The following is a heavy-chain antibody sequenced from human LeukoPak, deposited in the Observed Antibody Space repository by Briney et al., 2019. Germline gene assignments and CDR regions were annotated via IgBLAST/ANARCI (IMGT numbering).Heavy chain of an antibody. CDR3: ARDLFGWSLDP. V-gene: IGHV3-48*03. D-gene: IGHD3-3*01. J-gene: IGHJ5*02. CDR1: GFSLDNFE. Sequence: QPGGSLRLSCAASGFSLDNFEMNRVRQAPGKGLEWIAYVDNDGWATSYYADSVKGRFTITRDDAKNSLYLQMDSLTVEDTAVYYCARDLFGWSLDPWGQGTLVSVSS. CDR2: VDNDGWAT.